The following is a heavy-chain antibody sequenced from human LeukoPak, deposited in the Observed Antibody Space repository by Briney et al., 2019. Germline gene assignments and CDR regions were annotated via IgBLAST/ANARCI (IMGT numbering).Heavy chain of an antibody. V-gene: IGHV6-1*01. CDR1: RHILSSNSAT. D-gene: IGHD5-18*01. J-gene: IGHJ5*02. Sequence: SQTLSLTCALSRHILSSNSATWDWLRQSPSRGLEWLAMTYYRYSLYNDYAVSVQSPITIHPDQSTYQLSLQLNSVPPWDTAVYSCAGDPGGDTSMPFDPWGQGTLVTVSS. CDR3: AGDPGGDTSMPFDP. CDR2: TYYRYSLYN.